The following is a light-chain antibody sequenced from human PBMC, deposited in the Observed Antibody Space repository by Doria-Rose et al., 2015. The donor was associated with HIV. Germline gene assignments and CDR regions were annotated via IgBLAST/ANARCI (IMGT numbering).Light chain of an antibody. CDR1: QSFSSTY. V-gene: IGKV3-20*01. J-gene: IGKJ1*01. CDR3: HQYGTSWT. CDR2: GGS. Sequence: TQSPGTLSLSPGERATLSCGASQSFSSTYLAWYQQKPSQAPSLLIYGGSTRATGIPDRFSASGSGTDFTLTINRLEPEDFALYYCHQYGTSWTFGQGTKVEI.